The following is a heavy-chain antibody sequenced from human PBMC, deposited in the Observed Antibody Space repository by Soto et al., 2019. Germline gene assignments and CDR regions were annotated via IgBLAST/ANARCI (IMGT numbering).Heavy chain of an antibody. CDR2: SNPNSGGT. J-gene: IGHJ6*02. D-gene: IGHD5-18*01. CDR3: ARQQLWNGMNYYYYYGMDV. V-gene: IGHV1-2*04. CDR1: GYTFTGYY. Sequence: QVQLVQSGAEVKKPGASVKVSCKASGYTFTGYYMHWVRQAPGQGLEWMGWSNPNSGGTNYAQKFQGWVTMTRDTSISTAYMELSRLRSDDTAVYYCARQQLWNGMNYYYYYGMDVWGQGTTVTVSS.